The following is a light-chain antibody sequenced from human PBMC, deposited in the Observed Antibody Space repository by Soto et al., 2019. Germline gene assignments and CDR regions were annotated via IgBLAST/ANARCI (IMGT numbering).Light chain of an antibody. V-gene: IGLV1-51*01. Sequence: QSVLTQPPSVSAAPGQKVTIYCSGSISNIGNNYVAWYQQLPGTAPQLLIYDNYERTSGIPDRFSGSKSGTSATLVIVGLQTGDEAHYYCGIWDSSLSAVVFGGGNKLTVL. J-gene: IGLJ2*01. CDR3: GIWDSSLSAVV. CDR2: DNY. CDR1: ISNIGNNY.